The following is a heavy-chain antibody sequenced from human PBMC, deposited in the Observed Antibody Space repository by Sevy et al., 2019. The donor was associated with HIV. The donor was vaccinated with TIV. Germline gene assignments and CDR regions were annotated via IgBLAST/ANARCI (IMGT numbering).Heavy chain of an antibody. J-gene: IGHJ5*02. V-gene: IGHV3-33*01. CDR1: GFTFSSYG. D-gene: IGHD2-2*02. CDR3: AREGCGSTSCYTSWFDP. Sequence: GGSLRLSCAASGFTFSSYGMHWVRQAPGKGLEWVAVIWYDGSNKYYADSVKGRFTISRDNSKNTLYLQMNSLRAEDTAVYYCAREGCGSTSCYTSWFDPWGQGTLVTVSS. CDR2: IWYDGSNK.